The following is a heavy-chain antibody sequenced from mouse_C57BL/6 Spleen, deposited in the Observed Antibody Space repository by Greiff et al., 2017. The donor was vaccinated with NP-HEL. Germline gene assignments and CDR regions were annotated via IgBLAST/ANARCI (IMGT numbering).Heavy chain of an antibody. CDR1: GYAFSSYW. Sequence: VQGVESGAELVKPGASVKISCKASGYAFSSYWMNWVKQRPGKGLEWIGQIYPGDGDTNYNGKFKGKATLTADKSSSTAYMQLSSLTSEDSAVYFCARTLPLYAMDYWGQGTSVTVSS. CDR2: IYPGDGDT. J-gene: IGHJ4*01. CDR3: ARTLPLYAMDY. D-gene: IGHD5-5*01. V-gene: IGHV1-80*01.